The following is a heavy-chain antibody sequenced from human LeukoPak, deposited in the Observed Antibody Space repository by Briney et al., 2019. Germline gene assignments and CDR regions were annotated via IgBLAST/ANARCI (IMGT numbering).Heavy chain of an antibody. CDR2: ISSSSSYI. CDR3: ARLEGYCSGGSCYSVRIDY. V-gene: IGHV3-21*01. CDR1: GFTFSSYW. J-gene: IGHJ4*02. Sequence: GGSLRLSCAASGFTFSSYWMSWVRQAPGKGLEWVSSISSSSSYIYYADSVKGRFTISRDNAKNSLYLQMNSLRAEDTAVYYCARLEGYCSGGSCYSVRIDYWGQGTLVTVPS. D-gene: IGHD2-15*01.